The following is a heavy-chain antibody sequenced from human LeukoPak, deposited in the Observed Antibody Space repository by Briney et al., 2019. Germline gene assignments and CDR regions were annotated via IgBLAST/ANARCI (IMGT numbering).Heavy chain of an antibody. CDR2: ISSSSSYI. CDR3: ARVGGGYCSGGSCYPLDYYYYYYMDV. V-gene: IGHV3-21*01. J-gene: IGHJ6*03. D-gene: IGHD2-15*01. CDR1: GFTFSSYW. Sequence: GGSVRLSCAASGFTFSSYWMSWVRQAPGKGLEWVSSISSSSSYIYYADSVKGRFTISRDNAKNSLYLQMNSLRAEDTAVYYCARVGGGYCSGGSCYPLDYYYYYYMDVWGKGTTVTISS.